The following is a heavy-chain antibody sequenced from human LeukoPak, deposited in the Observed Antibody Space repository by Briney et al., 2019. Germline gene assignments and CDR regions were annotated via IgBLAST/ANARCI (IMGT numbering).Heavy chain of an antibody. D-gene: IGHD3-10*01. CDR2: IYYSGST. V-gene: IGHV4-39*07. J-gene: IGHJ3*02. CDR3: ARGRITMVRGRGRPNDAFDI. Sequence: DPSETLSLTCTVSGGSISSNSYFWGWIRQPPGKGLEWIGNIYYSGSTYYSPSLTSRVTVSVDTSENQFSLKLSSVTAADTAVYYCARGRITMVRGRGRPNDAFDIWGQGTMVTVSS. CDR1: GGSISSNSYF.